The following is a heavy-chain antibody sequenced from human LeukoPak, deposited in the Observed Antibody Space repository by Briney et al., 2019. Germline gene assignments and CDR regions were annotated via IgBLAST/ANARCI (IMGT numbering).Heavy chain of an antibody. CDR2: FYYSGTS. D-gene: IGHD3-9*01. CDR3: ARSYDILTGYYHNWFNP. J-gene: IGHJ5*02. CDR1: GGSISSSNYY. Sequence: SETLSLTCTVSGGSISSSNYYWGWIRQPPGKGLEWIGSFYYSGTSYYNPSLKSQVTMSADTSKNQLSLELRSVTAADTAVYYCARSYDILTGYYHNWFNPWGQGTLVTVSS. V-gene: IGHV4-39*07.